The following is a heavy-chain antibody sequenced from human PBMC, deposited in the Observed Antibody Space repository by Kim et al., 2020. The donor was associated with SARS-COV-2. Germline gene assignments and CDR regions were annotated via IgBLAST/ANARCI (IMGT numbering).Heavy chain of an antibody. CDR1: GFTFSSYS. J-gene: IGHJ4*02. CDR3: ARDSYFDWLLYKEYYFDY. V-gene: IGHV3-48*02. CDR2: ISSSSSTI. Sequence: GGSLRLSCAASGFTFSSYSMNWVHQAPGKGLEWVSYISSSSSTIYYADSVKGRFTISRDNAKNSLYLQMNSLRDEDTAVYYCARDSYFDWLLYKEYYFDYWGQGTLVTVSS. D-gene: IGHD3-9*01.